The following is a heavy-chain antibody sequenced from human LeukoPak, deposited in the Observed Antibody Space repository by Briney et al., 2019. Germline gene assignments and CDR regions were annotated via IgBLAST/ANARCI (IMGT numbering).Heavy chain of an antibody. V-gene: IGHV3-15*07. D-gene: IGHD5-18*01. Sequence: GGSLRLSCAASGFAFNEAWMNWVRQAPGKGLEWVGRIKSKTDGETTDYAAPVKGRFTISRDDSKDTLYLQMNSLRAEDTAVYYCARGSGYSYGFPDYWGQGTLVTVSS. CDR1: GFAFNEAW. CDR2: IKSKTDGETT. CDR3: ARGSGYSYGFPDY. J-gene: IGHJ4*02.